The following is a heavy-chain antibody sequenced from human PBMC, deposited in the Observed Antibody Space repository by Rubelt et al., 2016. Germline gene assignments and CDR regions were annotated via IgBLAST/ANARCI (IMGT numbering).Heavy chain of an antibody. D-gene: IGHD3-10*01. CDR1: GESFSDHY. V-gene: IGHV4-34*01. J-gene: IGHJ4*02. CDR3: VRDGLSSGIDH. CDR2: IYYLGST. Sequence: QVQLQQWGAGLLKPSETLSLICAVYGESFSDHYWTWIRQPPGKGLEWIGSIYYLGSTYYNPSLKSRVTISVDRTKNQFSLKLTSVTAADTAVYYCVRDGLSSGIDHWGQGTLVTVSS.